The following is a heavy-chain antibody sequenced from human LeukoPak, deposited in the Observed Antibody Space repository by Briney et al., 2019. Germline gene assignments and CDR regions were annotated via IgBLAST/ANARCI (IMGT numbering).Heavy chain of an antibody. J-gene: IGHJ1*01. Sequence: GGSLRLSCAASGFTFSSYGMHWVRQAPGKGLEWVAVISYDGSNKYYADSVKGRFTISRDNSKNTLYLQMNSLRAEDTAVYYCAKDGGSSWSLGLDAEYFQHWGQGTLVTVSS. D-gene: IGHD6-13*01. CDR3: AKDGGSSWSLGLDAEYFQH. CDR1: GFTFSSYG. CDR2: ISYDGSNK. V-gene: IGHV3-30*18.